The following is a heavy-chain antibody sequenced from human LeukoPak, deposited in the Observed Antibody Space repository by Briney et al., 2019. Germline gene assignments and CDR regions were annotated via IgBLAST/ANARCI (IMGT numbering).Heavy chain of an antibody. Sequence: GGSLRLSCAASGFTFSSYEMNWVRQAPGKGLEWVSYISSSGSTIYCADSVKGRFTTARDNAKNSLYLEMNSLGAEDTAVYYCARDQVKGGDIVVVVAATPYYYYGMDVWGQGTTVTVSS. V-gene: IGHV3-48*03. CDR2: ISSSGSTI. D-gene: IGHD2-15*01. CDR1: GFTFSSYE. CDR3: ARDQVKGGDIVVVVAATPYYYYGMDV. J-gene: IGHJ6*02.